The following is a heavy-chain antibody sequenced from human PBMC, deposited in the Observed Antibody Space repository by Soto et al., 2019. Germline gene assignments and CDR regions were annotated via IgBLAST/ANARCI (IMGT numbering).Heavy chain of an antibody. J-gene: IGHJ5*02. CDR3: AKDSVTSGSPLNWFDP. CDR2: ISGSGGSK. Sequence: GGSLRLSCAASGFTFSSYAMSWVRQAPGKGLEWVSAISGSGGSKYYADSVKGRFTISRDNSKNTLYLQMNSLRAEDTAVYYCAKDSVTSGSPLNWFDPWGQGTLVTVSS. D-gene: IGHD6-19*01. V-gene: IGHV3-23*01. CDR1: GFTFSSYA.